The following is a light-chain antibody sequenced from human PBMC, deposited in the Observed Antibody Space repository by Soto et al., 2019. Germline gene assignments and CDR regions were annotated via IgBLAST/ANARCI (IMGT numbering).Light chain of an antibody. Sequence: EIVLTQSPATLSLSPGESASLSCRASQSVSTYLAWYQQKPGQAPRLLIYDASNRATGIPARFSGSGSGTTFTLTISGLEPEDFAFYYCQQRSDWPPTLGQGTRLEIK. J-gene: IGKJ5*01. CDR3: QQRSDWPPT. CDR1: QSVSTY. CDR2: DAS. V-gene: IGKV3-11*01.